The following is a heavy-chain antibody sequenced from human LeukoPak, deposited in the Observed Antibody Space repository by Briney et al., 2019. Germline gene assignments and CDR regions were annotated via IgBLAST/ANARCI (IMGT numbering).Heavy chain of an antibody. J-gene: IGHJ4*02. CDR1: GGSISSDY. CDR2: IYNSGNN. Sequence: TLSLTCTVSGGSISSDYWQWIRQPPGKGLEWVGYIYNSGNNHYNSSLKSRVTISIDTSKNQFSLKLASVTAADTAVYYCATRGYWGQGTLVAVSS. CDR3: ATRGY. D-gene: IGHD3-10*01. V-gene: IGHV4-59*08.